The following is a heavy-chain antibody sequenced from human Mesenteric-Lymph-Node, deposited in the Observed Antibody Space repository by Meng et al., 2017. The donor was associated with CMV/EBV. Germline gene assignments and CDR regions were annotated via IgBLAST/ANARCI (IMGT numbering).Heavy chain of an antibody. CDR2: ISSSSSTI. J-gene: IGHJ4*02. V-gene: IGHV3-48*04. D-gene: IGHD3-10*01. CDR3: AREGRAGY. CDR1: GFTFSRSN. Sequence: GESLKISCAASGFTFSRSNMNWVRQAPGKGLEWVSYISSSSSTIYYADSVKGRFTISRDNAKNSLYLQMNSLRAEDTAVYYCAREGRAGYWGQGTLVTVSS.